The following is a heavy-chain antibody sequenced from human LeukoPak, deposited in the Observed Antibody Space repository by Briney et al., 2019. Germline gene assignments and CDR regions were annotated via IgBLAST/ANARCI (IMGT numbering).Heavy chain of an antibody. Sequence: GASVKVSCKASGYTFTSYGISWVRQAPGQGLEWMGWISAYNGNTNYAQKLQGRVTMTTDTSTSTAYMELRSLRSDDTAVYYCARDVGYCSSTSCQLTDYWGQGTLVTVSS. J-gene: IGHJ4*02. CDR1: GYTFTSYG. V-gene: IGHV1-18*01. D-gene: IGHD2-2*01. CDR2: ISAYNGNT. CDR3: ARDVGYCSSTSCQLTDY.